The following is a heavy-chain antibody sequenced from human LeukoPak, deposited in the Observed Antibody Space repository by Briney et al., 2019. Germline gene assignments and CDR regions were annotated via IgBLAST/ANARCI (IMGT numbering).Heavy chain of an antibody. CDR1: GASISDINYY. Sequence: PSETLSLTCTVSGASISDINYYWSWLRRPPGKGLEWIGCDCYSRTSHYNPSLRSRVTTSLDTAKNQFSLTLTSVTAADTAIYYCARHFSEDGYNASPFQHWGQGTLVTVSS. J-gene: IGHJ1*01. CDR2: DCYSRTS. CDR3: ARHFSEDGYNASPFQH. V-gene: IGHV4-39*01. D-gene: IGHD5-24*01.